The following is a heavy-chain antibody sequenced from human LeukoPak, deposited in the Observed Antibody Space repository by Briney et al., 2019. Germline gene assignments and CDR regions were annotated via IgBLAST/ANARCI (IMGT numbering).Heavy chain of an antibody. Sequence: GGSLRLSCAASGFTFSSYSMDWVRQAPGKGLEWVSSISSSSSYIYYADSVKGRFTISRDNAKNSLYLQMNSLRAEDTAVYYCARDGYSSSWSLGPAMWSEDTNHNWFDPWGQGTLVTVSS. CDR3: ARDGYSSSWSLGPAMWSEDTNHNWFDP. CDR2: ISSSSSYI. V-gene: IGHV3-21*01. D-gene: IGHD6-13*01. J-gene: IGHJ5*02. CDR1: GFTFSSYS.